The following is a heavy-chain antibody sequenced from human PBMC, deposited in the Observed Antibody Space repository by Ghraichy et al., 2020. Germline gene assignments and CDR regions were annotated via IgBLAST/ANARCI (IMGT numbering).Heavy chain of an antibody. CDR2: VSHDGRSK. Sequence: GGSLRLSCEASGFNFSSFGMHWVRQAPGKGLEWVTVVSHDGRSKYFADSVKGRFTISRDNSKNTLYLQMNSLRVEDTALYYCAKGGYGEGYDAFDFWGLGTMVTVSS. CDR1: GFNFSSFG. D-gene: IGHD4-17*01. CDR3: AKGGYGEGYDAFDF. J-gene: IGHJ3*01. V-gene: IGHV3-30*18.